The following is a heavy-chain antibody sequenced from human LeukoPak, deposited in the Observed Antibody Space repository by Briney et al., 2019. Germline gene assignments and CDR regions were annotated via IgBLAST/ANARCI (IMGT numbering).Heavy chain of an antibody. D-gene: IGHD3-22*01. CDR2: IVVGSGNT. CDR3: AAATGHDSSGGPGY. Sequence: GTSVKVSCKASGFTFTSSAMQWVRQARGQRLEWIGWIVVGSGNTNYAQKFQERVTITRDMPTSTAYMELSSLRSEDTALYYCAAATGHDSSGGPGYWGQGTLVTVSS. V-gene: IGHV1-58*02. J-gene: IGHJ4*02. CDR1: GFTFTSSA.